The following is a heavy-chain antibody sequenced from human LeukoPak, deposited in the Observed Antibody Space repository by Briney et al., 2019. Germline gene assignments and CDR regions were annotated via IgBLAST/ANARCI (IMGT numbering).Heavy chain of an antibody. J-gene: IGHJ4*02. Sequence: GGSLRLSCAASGFTFSSYSMNWVRQAPGKGLEWVSSISSSSSYIYYADSVKGRFTISRDNAKNSLYLQMNSLRAEDTAVYYCARDNLYYDILTGYDYWGQGTLVTVSS. CDR2: ISSSSSYI. D-gene: IGHD3-9*01. CDR3: ARDNLYYDILTGYDY. CDR1: GFTFSSYS. V-gene: IGHV3-21*01.